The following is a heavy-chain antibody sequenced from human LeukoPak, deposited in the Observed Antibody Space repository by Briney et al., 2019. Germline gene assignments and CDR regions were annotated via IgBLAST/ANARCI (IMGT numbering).Heavy chain of an antibody. D-gene: IGHD5-24*01. CDR2: IYYSGST. J-gene: IGHJ4*02. Sequence: SETLSLTCTVSGGSTSGYYWSWIRQPPGKGLQWIGHIYYSGSTNYNPSIKSRVTMSVDTPKNQFSLKLSSVTAADTAVYYCARIAPGDHGYNVIYHFDYWGRGTLVTVSS. V-gene: IGHV4-59*01. CDR3: ARIAPGDHGYNVIYHFDY. CDR1: GGSTSGYY.